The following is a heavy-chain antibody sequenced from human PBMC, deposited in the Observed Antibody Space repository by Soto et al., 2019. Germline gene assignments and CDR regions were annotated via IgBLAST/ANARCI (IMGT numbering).Heavy chain of an antibody. Sequence: QVQLVQSGAEVKKPGSSVKVSCKASGGTFSSDSFSWVRQAPGQGLEWMGGIIPMFDTPIYAQKFQDRVTITADKSTSTAYMPLSSLRSGDTAVYYCARSGGLDRDFNYWGQGSLVTVSS. CDR2: IIPMFDTP. D-gene: IGHD2-15*01. CDR3: ARSGGLDRDFNY. CDR1: GGTFSSDS. J-gene: IGHJ4*02. V-gene: IGHV1-69*14.